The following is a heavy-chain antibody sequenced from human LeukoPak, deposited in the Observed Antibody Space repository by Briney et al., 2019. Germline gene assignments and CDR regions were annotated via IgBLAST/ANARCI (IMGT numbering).Heavy chain of an antibody. V-gene: IGHV3-23*01. D-gene: IGHD6-13*01. Sequence: GGSLRLSCAASGFTFSNYAMKWVRQAPGKGLEWVSTISGSGGSTYYADSVKGRFTISRDNSKNTLYLQMNSLRAEDTAVYYCAKDLSLVIAAAGTWFYWGQGTLVTVSS. J-gene: IGHJ4*02. CDR1: GFTFSNYA. CDR3: AKDLSLVIAAAGTWFY. CDR2: ISGSGGST.